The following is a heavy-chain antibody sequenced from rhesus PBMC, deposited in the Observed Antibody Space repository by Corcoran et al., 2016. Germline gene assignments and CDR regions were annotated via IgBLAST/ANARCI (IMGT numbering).Heavy chain of an antibody. D-gene: IGHD4-23*01. CDR1: GVTFSDYA. J-gene: IGHJ4*01. CDR3: TTDTVRFDY. V-gene: IGHV3-186*02. Sequence: EVQLVESGGGLVQPGGSLRLSCAASGVTFSDYAMSWVRRASGKGLEWVGYIRSKYNNYATEYAASVKGRFTISRDDSKNTLYLQMSSLKTEDTAVYYCTTDTVRFDYWGQGVLVTVSS. CDR2: IRSKYNNYAT.